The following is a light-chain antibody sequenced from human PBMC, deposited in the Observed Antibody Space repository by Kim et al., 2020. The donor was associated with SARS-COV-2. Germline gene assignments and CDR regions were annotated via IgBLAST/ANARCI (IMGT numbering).Light chain of an antibody. J-gene: IGKJ1*01. CDR2: TAS. V-gene: IGKV1-39*01. Sequence: GYLGAMITIPCRASQSISSYLNWYQQKPATPPKLLIYTASSLQSGVPSRFSGSGSGTDFTLTISSLQPEDFATYYCQQSYSTPRTFGQGTKVDIK. CDR1: QSISSY. CDR3: QQSYSTPRT.